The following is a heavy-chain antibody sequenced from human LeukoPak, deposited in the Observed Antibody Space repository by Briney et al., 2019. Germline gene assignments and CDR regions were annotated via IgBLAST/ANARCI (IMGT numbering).Heavy chain of an antibody. Sequence: SETLSLTCTVSGGSINNYYWSWIRQPPGKGLEWIGYIYYSGSTNYNPSLKSRVTISVDTSKNQFSLKLSSVTAADTAVYYCARVRGVDFWSGSIARYFDYWGQGTLVTVSS. CDR1: GGSINNYY. CDR3: ARVRGVDFWSGSIARYFDY. D-gene: IGHD3-3*01. V-gene: IGHV4-59*01. CDR2: IYYSGST. J-gene: IGHJ4*02.